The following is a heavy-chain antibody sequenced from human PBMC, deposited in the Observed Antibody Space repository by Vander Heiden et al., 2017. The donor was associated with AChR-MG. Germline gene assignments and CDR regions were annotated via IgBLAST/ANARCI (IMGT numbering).Heavy chain of an antibody. D-gene: IGHD3-22*01. J-gene: IGHJ5*02. V-gene: IGHV1-18*01. CDR2: ISAYNGNP. CDR1: GYTFTSYG. CDR3: ASTPPDLDDSSGEDWFDP. Sequence: QVQLVQSGAEVKKPGASVKVSCKASGYTFTSYGISWVRQAPGQGLEWMGWISAYNGNPNYAQKLQGRDTMTTDTSTSTAYMELRSLRSDDTAVYYCASTPPDLDDSSGEDWFDPWGQGTLVTVSS.